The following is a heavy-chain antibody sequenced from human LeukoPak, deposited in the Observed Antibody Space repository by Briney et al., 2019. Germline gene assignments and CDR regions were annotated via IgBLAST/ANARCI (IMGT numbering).Heavy chain of an antibody. Sequence: RPSETLSLTCTVSGGSISSSSYYWGWIRQPPGKGLEWIGSIYYSGSTYYNPSLKSRVTISVDTSKNQFSLKLSSVTAADTAVYYCARRGYSYGSKDYWGQGTLVTVSS. CDR3: ARRGYSYGSKDY. D-gene: IGHD5-18*01. J-gene: IGHJ4*02. V-gene: IGHV4-39*01. CDR2: IYYSGST. CDR1: GGSISSSSYY.